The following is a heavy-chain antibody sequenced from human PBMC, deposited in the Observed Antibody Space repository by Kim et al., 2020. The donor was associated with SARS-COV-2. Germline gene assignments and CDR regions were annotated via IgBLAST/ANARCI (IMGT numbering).Heavy chain of an antibody. CDR1: GGSISSYY. J-gene: IGHJ2*01. Sequence: PSETLSFTCTVSGGSISSYYWSWIRQPPGKGLEWIGYIYYSGSTNYNPSLKSRVTISVDTSKNQFSLKLSSVTAADTAVYYCARDHREWLQYTANWYFDL. D-gene: IGHD3-3*01. CDR2: IYYSGST. V-gene: IGHV4-59*01. CDR3: ARDHREWLQYTANWYFDL.